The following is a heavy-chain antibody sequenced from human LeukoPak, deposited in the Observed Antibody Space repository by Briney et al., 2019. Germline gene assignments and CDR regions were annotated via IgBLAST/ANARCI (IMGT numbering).Heavy chain of an antibody. CDR3: ARHSYYYDSSGYYHGGFDY. V-gene: IGHV5-51*01. Sequence: GESLKISCKGSGYSFTSYWIGWVRQMPGKGLEWMGIIYPGDSDTRYSPSFQGQVTISADKSISTAYLQWSSLKASDTAMYYCARHSYYYDSSGYYHGGFDYWGQGTLVTVSS. CDR2: IYPGDSDT. J-gene: IGHJ4*02. D-gene: IGHD3-22*01. CDR1: GYSFTSYW.